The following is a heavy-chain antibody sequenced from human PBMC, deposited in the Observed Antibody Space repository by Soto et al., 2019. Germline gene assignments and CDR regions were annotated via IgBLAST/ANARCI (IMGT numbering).Heavy chain of an antibody. J-gene: IGHJ4*02. CDR1: GYSFTSYW. D-gene: IGHD1-26*01. CDR2: IYPGDSDT. Sequence: LGESLKISCKGSGYSFTSYWIGWVRQMPGKSLKWMGIIYPGDSDTRYSPSFQGQVTISADKSISTAYLQWSSLKASDTAMYYCARLLCSGSYSFDYWGQGTLVIVSS. CDR3: ARLLCSGSYSFDY. V-gene: IGHV5-51*01.